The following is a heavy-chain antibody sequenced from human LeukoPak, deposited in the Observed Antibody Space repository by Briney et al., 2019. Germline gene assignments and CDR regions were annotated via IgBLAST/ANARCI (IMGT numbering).Heavy chain of an antibody. CDR2: ISSSGSTI. Sequence: GGSLRLSCAASGFTFSNAWMSWVRQAPGKGLEWVSYISSSGSTIYYADPVKGRFTISRDNAKNSLYLQMNSLRAEDTAVYYCAREANYYYYMDVWGKGTTVTISS. V-gene: IGHV3-11*01. J-gene: IGHJ6*03. CDR1: GFTFSNAW. CDR3: AREANYYYYMDV.